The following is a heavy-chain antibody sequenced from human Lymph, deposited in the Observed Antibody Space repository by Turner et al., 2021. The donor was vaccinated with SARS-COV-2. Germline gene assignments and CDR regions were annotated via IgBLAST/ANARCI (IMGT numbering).Heavy chain of an antibody. J-gene: IGHJ6*02. D-gene: IGHD2-15*01. CDR1: RYPLTDLS. Sequence: QVQLVQSGAAVKKSGASVTVCWRVSRYPLTDLSLPWVRQAPGKGLEWVGRVVPEDGQTIYAQKFQARVTMTEDTTTATAYMELTSLRSKDTPVYYCATVLCSAGSFYYYGMDVWGQGTTVTVSS. V-gene: IGHV1-24*01. CDR2: VVPEDGQT. CDR3: ATVLCSAGSFYYYGMDV.